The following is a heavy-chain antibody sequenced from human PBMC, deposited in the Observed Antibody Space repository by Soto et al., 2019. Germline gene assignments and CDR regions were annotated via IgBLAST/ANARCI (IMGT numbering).Heavy chain of an antibody. J-gene: IGHJ4*02. CDR1: GGSVSSGSYY. V-gene: IGHV4-61*01. CDR3: ARKGIAAAGVDY. Sequence: LSLTCTVSGGSVSSGSYYWSWIRQPPGKGLEWIGYIYYSGSTNYNPSLKSRVTISVDTSKNQFSLKLSSVTAADTAVYYCARKGIAAAGVDYWGQGTLVIVSS. D-gene: IGHD6-13*01. CDR2: IYYSGST.